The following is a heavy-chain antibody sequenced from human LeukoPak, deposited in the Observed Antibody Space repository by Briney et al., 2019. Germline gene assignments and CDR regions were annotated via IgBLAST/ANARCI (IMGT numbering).Heavy chain of an antibody. V-gene: IGHV4-39*01. CDR2: IYYSGTT. J-gene: IGHJ3*02. Sequence: SETLSLTCPVSGGSISSGSYYWGWIRQPPGKGLEWIGSIYYSGTTYYNPSLKSRVTISVDTSKNQFSLKLSSVTAADTAVYYCARHVYSGSYYGGWNAFDIWGQGTMVTVSS. CDR1: GGSISSGSYY. D-gene: IGHD1-26*01. CDR3: ARHVYSGSYYGGWNAFDI.